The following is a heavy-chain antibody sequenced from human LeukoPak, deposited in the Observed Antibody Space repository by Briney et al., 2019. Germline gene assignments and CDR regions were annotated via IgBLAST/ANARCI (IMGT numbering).Heavy chain of an antibody. CDR3: ARARAAMAVPWNY. D-gene: IGHD6-25*01. CDR2: ISSSSSYI. Sequence: PGGSLRLSCEASGFTFSSYSMNWVRQAPGKGLEWVSSISSSSSYIYYADSVKGRFTISRDNAKNSLYLQMNSLRAEDTAVYYCARARAAMAVPWNYWGQGTLVTVSS. J-gene: IGHJ4*02. V-gene: IGHV3-21*01. CDR1: GFTFSSYS.